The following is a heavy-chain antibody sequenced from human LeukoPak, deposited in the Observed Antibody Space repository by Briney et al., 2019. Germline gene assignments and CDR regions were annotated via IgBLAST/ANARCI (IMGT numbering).Heavy chain of an antibody. V-gene: IGHV1-18*04. CDR1: GYTFTSYG. D-gene: IGHD2-2*01. J-gene: IGHJ5*02. Sequence: GASVKVSCKASGYTFTSYGISWVRQAPGQGLEWMGWISAYNGNTNYAQKLQGRVTMTTDTSTSTAYMELRSLRSDDTAVYYCARDLPLIVVVPAATKRNGFDPWGQGTLVTVSS. CDR3: ARDLPLIVVVPAATKRNGFDP. CDR2: ISAYNGNT.